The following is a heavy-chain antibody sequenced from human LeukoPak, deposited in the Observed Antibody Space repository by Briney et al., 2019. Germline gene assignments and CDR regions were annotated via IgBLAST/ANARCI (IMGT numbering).Heavy chain of an antibody. V-gene: IGHV3-74*01. J-gene: IGHJ4*02. CDR1: GLTLSGYW. CDR2: INGDASST. Sequence: GGSLRLSCAASGLTLSGYWMHWVRQAPGKGLVWVSRINGDASSTSYADSVKGRFTISRDNAKSTLYLQMNSLRVEDTAVYYCARRYSSSYYWGQGTLVTVSS. CDR3: ARRYSSSYY. D-gene: IGHD6-13*01.